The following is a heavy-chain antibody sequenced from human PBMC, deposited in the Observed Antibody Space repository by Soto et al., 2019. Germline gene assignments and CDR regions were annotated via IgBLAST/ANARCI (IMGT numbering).Heavy chain of an antibody. CDR3: ARGEDEGYSYAPFSDRYGMEV. CDR1: GGSFSGYY. J-gene: IGHJ6*02. D-gene: IGHD5-18*01. CDR2: INHSGST. V-gene: IGHV4-34*01. Sequence: PSETLSLTCAVYGGSFSGYYWSWIRQPPGTGLEWIGEINHSGSTNYNPSLKSRVTISVDTSKNQFSLKLSSVTAADTAVYYCARGEDEGYSYAPFSDRYGMEVWGQGTTVTAP.